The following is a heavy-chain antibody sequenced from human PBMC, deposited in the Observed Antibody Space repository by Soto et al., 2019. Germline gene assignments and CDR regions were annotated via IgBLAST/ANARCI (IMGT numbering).Heavy chain of an antibody. CDR1: GFMLSSYE. Sequence: QPGGSLRLSCAASGFMLSSYEFNGVRLAPGKGLDWVAYINVGGDTRHYADSVRGRFTISRDDAKSSLYLQMDSLRVEDTAVYFCARKSQWLSGYIYHGMDVWSQGTSVTVSS. CDR2: INVGGDTR. CDR3: ARKSQWLSGYIYHGMDV. D-gene: IGHD6-19*01. V-gene: IGHV3-48*03. J-gene: IGHJ6*02.